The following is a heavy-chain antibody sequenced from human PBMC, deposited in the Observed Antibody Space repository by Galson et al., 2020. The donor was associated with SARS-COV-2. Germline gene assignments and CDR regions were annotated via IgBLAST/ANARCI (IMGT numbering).Heavy chain of an antibody. CDR1: GYTFTSYY. D-gene: IGHD3-22*01. J-gene: IGHJ4*02. CDR2: INPSGGST. V-gene: IGHV1-46*01. CDR3: ARGASYDTSGYPVIDY. Sequence: ASVKVSCKASGYTFTSYYMHWVRQAPGQGLEWMGIINPSGGSTSYAQKFQGRVTMTRDTSTSTVYMELSSLRSEDTVVYYCARGASYDTSGYPVIDYWGQGTLGTVSS.